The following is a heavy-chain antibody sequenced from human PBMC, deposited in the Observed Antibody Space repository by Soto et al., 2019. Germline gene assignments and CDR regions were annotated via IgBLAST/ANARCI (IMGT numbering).Heavy chain of an antibody. V-gene: IGHV1-69*01. D-gene: IGHD2-21*02. J-gene: IGHJ3*02. CDR1: GGTFSSYA. CDR3: ARDQAYCGGDCPSNAFDI. CDR2: IIPIFGTA. Sequence: QVQLVQSGAEVKKLGSSVKVSCKASGGTFSSYAISWVRQAPGQGLEWMGGIIPIFGTANYAQKFQGRVTITADESTSTAYMELSSLRSEDTAVYYCARDQAYCGGDCPSNAFDIWGQGTMVTVSS.